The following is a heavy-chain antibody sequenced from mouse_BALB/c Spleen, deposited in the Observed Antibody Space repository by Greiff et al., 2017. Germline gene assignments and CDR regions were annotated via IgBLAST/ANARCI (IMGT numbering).Heavy chain of an antibody. V-gene: IGHV5-6-3*01. CDR3: ASPYGNYGFAY. J-gene: IGHJ3*01. CDR2: INSNGGST. Sequence: EVQGVESGGGLVQPGGSLKLSCAASGFTFSSYGMSWVRQTPDKRLELVATINSNGGSTYYPDSVKGRFTISRDNAKNTLYLQMSSLKSEDTAMYYCASPYGNYGFAYWGQGTLVTVSA. CDR1: GFTFSSYG. D-gene: IGHD2-1*01.